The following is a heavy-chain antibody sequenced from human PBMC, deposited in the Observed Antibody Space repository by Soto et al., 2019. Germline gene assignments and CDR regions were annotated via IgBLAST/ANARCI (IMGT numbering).Heavy chain of an antibody. J-gene: IGHJ4*02. V-gene: IGHV4-31*03. CDR3: ARGEYKERYCSSTSCHYYFDY. CDR2: IYYSGST. CDR1: GGSISSGGYY. D-gene: IGHD2-2*01. Sequence: NPSETLSLTCTVSGGSISSGGYYWSWIRQHPGKGLEWIGYIYYSGSTYYNPSLKSRVTISVDTSKNQFSLKLSSVTAADTAVYYCARGEYKERYCSSTSCHYYFDYWGQGTLVTVAS.